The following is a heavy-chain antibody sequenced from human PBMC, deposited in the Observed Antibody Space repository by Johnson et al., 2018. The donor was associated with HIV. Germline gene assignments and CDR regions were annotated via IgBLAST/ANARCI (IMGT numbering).Heavy chain of an antibody. CDR1: GFTVSSNY. D-gene: IGHD2-15*01. CDR3: AREAGGFDI. V-gene: IGHV3-53*01. J-gene: IGHJ3*02. Sequence: MLLVESGGGVVQPGGSLRLSCAASGFTVSSNYMSWVRQAPGKGLEWVSLISSGGRTYYADSLKGRFTISRNNSKNTLYLQMNTLRAEDTAVDYCAREAGGFDIWGQGTVVTVSS. CDR2: ISSGGRT.